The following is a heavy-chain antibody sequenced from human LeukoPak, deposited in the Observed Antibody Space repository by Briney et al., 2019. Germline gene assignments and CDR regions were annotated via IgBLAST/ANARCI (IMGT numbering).Heavy chain of an antibody. D-gene: IGHD6-13*01. CDR1: GGSISSGSYY. CDR2: IYTSGST. Sequence: SQTLSLTCTVSGGSISSGSYYWSWIRQPAGKGLEWIGRIYTSGSTNSNPSLKSRVTISVDTTKNQFSLKLSSVTAADTAAYYCARDPLGPGYGVAWGQGTLVTVSS. CDR3: ARDPLGPGYGVA. J-gene: IGHJ5*02. V-gene: IGHV4-61*02.